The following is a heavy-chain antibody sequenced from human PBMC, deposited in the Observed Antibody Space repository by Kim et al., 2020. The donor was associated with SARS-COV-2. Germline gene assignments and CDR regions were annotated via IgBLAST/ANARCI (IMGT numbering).Heavy chain of an antibody. CDR2: IYYSGST. J-gene: IGHJ4*02. CDR3: ARVRSGYDYVWGRFRYFDY. V-gene: IGHV4-39*07. Sequence: SETLSLTCTVSGGSISSSSYYWGWIRQPPGKGLEWIGSIYYSGSTYYNPSLKSRVTISVDTSKNQFSLKLSSVTAADTAVYYCARVRSGYDYVWGRFRYFDYWGQGTLVTVSS. D-gene: IGHD3-16*02. CDR1: GGSISSSSYY.